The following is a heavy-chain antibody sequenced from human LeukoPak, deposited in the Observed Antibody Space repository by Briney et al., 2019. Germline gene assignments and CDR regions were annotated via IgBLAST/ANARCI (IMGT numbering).Heavy chain of an antibody. CDR2: IKQDGSEK. Sequence: PGGSLRLSCAASGFTFSSYWMSWVRQAPGKGLEWVANIKQDGSEKYYVDSVKGRLTISRDNAKNSLYLQMNSLRAEDTAVYYCASGQYYYGSGSYYKRSKVDDYWGQGTLVTVSS. V-gene: IGHV3-7*01. CDR3: ASGQYYYGSGSYYKRSKVDDY. J-gene: IGHJ4*02. CDR1: GFTFSSYW. D-gene: IGHD3-10*01.